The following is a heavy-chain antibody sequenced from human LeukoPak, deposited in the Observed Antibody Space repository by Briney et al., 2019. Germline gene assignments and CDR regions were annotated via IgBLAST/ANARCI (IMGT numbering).Heavy chain of an antibody. CDR3: ARDLGMTDGDYVSYFDY. Sequence: PGGSLRLSCAASGFTFSRYELNWVRQAPGKGLEWVSYISSSGSIIYYADSVKGRFTISRDNAKNSLYLQMNSLRAEDTAAYYCARDLGMTDGDYVSYFDYWGQGTLVTVSS. V-gene: IGHV3-48*03. J-gene: IGHJ4*02. CDR2: ISSSGSII. CDR1: GFTFSRYE. D-gene: IGHD4-17*01.